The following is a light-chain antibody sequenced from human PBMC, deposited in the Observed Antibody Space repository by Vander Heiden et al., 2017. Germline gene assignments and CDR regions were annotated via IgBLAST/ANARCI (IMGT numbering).Light chain of an antibody. Sequence: QSALTQPASVSGSPGQSITISCTGTSSDVVGYNYVSWSQQHPGKAPKRLIYDARYRPSGVSNRVSGSTSGNTGPVTISGLQAEDETDCYCSLYTRSSTAVVFGGGTKLTVL. CDR3: SLYTRSSTAVV. V-gene: IGLV2-14*03. CDR2: DAR. J-gene: IGLJ2*01. CDR1: SSDVVGYNY.